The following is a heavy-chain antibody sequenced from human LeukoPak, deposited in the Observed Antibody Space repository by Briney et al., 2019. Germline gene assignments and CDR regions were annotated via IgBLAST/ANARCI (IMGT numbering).Heavy chain of an antibody. V-gene: IGHV3-21*04. CDR2: ISSSSSYM. CDR1: GFSFSSYT. D-gene: IGHD3-22*01. CDR3: AGEAYDSRGYSFDY. J-gene: IGHJ4*02. Sequence: GGSLRLSCAASGFSFSSYTMNWVRQAPGKGLEWVATISSSSSYMYYAGSLKGRFTISRDNAKNSLYLQMNSLRAEDTAVYYCAGEAYDSRGYSFDYWGQGTLVAVSS.